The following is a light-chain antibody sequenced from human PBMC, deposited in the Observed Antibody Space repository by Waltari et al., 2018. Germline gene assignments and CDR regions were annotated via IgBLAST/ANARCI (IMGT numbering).Light chain of an antibody. CDR2: KAS. J-gene: IGKJ1*01. Sequence: DIQMTQSPSSLSASVGDRVNITCRASQGISSWLALYQQKPGKAPKLLIYKASSLQSGVPSRFSGSGSGTDFTLTISSLQPEDFATYYCQQYNSAPWTFGQGTKVEIK. V-gene: IGKV1-12*01. CDR1: QGISSW. CDR3: QQYNSAPWT.